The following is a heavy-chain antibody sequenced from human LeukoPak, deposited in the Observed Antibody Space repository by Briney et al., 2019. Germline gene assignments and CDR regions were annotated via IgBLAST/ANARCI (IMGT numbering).Heavy chain of an antibody. CDR3: ARASGARGYYYYGMDV. D-gene: IGHD1-26*01. CDR2: INSDGSST. J-gene: IGHJ6*02. V-gene: IGHV3-74*01. Sequence: GGSLRLSCAASGFTFSSYWMHWVRQAPGKGLVWVSRINSDGSSTSYADSVKGRSTISRDNAKNTLFLQMNSLRAEDAAVYYCARASGARGYYYYGMDVWGQGTRVTVSS. CDR1: GFTFSSYW.